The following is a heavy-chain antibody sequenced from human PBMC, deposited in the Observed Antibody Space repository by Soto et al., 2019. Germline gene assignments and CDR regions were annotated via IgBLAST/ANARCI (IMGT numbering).Heavy chain of an antibody. CDR2: ISSSGSTM. CDR1: GFTFSDYY. CDR3: ARGTLGGRPYYYYMDV. J-gene: IGHJ6*03. D-gene: IGHD2-15*01. V-gene: IGHV3-11*01. Sequence: PGGSLRLSCAASGFTFSDYYMNWIRQAPGKGLEWVTYISSSGSTMYYADSVKGRFTISRDNAKNSLYLQMNSLRAEDTAVYYCARGTLGGRPYYYYMDVWGKGTTVTVSS.